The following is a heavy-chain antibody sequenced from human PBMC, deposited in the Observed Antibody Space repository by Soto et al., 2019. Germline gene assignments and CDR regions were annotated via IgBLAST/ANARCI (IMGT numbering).Heavy chain of an antibody. D-gene: IGHD2-15*01. CDR1: GYIFRNYA. CDR2: ISVSNDNT. CDR3: ARSSPSVDY. Sequence: QIQLVQSGAEVKKPGASVMVSCKTYGYIFRNYAISWVRQAHGQGLEWMGWISVSNDNTDSAPALRGRLTMTTDTSTSTAYLELTSLMSNNTAVYYCARSSPSVDYWGQGSLVTVSS. J-gene: IGHJ4*02. V-gene: IGHV1-18*04.